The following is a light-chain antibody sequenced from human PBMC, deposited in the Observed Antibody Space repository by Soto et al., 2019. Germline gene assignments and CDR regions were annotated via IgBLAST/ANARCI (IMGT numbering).Light chain of an antibody. V-gene: IGKV1-5*03. CDR1: QSIDTW. J-gene: IGKJ1*01. CDR2: KAS. CDR3: QQYKSYRA. Sequence: DIQMTQSPSTLSASVGDRVTITCRASQSIDTWLAWHQQKPGKAPKLLISKASSLESGVPSRFSGSGSGTEFTLTVSSLQPDDFATYYCQQYKSYRAFGQGTKGDIK.